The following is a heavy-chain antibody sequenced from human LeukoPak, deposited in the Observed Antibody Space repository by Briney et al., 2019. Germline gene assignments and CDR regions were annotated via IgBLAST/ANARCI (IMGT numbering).Heavy chain of an antibody. J-gene: IGHJ5*02. CDR3: ARAGGGKDYYDSSGYYEDPFDP. V-gene: IGHV1-69*05. Sequence: GSSVKVSCKASGGTFSSYAISWVRQTPGQGLEWMGGIIPIFGTANYAQKFQGRVTITTDESTSTAYMELSSLRSEDTAVYYCARAGGGKDYYDSSGYYEDPFDPWGQGTLVTVSS. CDR1: GGTFSSYA. D-gene: IGHD3-22*01. CDR2: IIPIFGTA.